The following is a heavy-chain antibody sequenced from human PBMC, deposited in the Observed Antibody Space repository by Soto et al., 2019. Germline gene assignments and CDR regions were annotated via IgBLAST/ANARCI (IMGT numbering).Heavy chain of an antibody. CDR1: GDSIRSSSY. J-gene: IGHJ4*02. CDR2: IYYSGTT. V-gene: IGHV4-31*03. CDR3: ASTYYTGDSGPYDY. Sequence: PSETLSLTCTVSGDSIRSSSYWGWIRQHPGKGLEWIGYIYYSGTTYYNPSLESRVSISADTSENQFSLKVRSVTVADTAVYYCASTYYTGDSGPYDYWGQGTLVTVSS. D-gene: IGHD1-26*01.